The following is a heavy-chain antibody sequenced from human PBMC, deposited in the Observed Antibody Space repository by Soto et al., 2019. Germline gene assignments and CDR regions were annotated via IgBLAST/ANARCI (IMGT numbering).Heavy chain of an antibody. CDR2: IFYSGTA. V-gene: IGHV4-39*01. CDR3: GRPGCDFVLASDY. CDR1: GASISSSAYY. Sequence: SETLSLTCTVSGASISSSAYYWAWIRQPPGKGLEWIGSIFYSGTAYYNPSLAGRVTIPVDTSKNQFSLNLSSVTAADTAVYFCGRPGCDFVLASDYWGQGTLVTVSS. J-gene: IGHJ4*02. D-gene: IGHD3-16*02.